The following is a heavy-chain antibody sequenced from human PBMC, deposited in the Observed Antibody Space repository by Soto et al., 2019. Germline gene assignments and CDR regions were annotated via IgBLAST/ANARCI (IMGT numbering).Heavy chain of an antibody. CDR3: AQDKGYCSSTSCLYYYYYGMDV. Sequence: EVQLLESGGGLVQPGGSLRLSCAASGFTFSSYAMSWVRQAPGKGLEWVSAISGSGGSTYYADSVKGRFTISRDNSKNTLYLQMNSLRAEDTAIYYCAQDKGYCSSTSCLYYYYYGMDVWGQGTTVTVSS. CDR1: GFTFSSYA. V-gene: IGHV3-23*01. J-gene: IGHJ6*02. D-gene: IGHD2-2*01. CDR2: ISGSGGST.